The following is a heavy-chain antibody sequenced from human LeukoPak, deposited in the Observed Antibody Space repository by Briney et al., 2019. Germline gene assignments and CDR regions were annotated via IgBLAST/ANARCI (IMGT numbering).Heavy chain of an antibody. J-gene: IGHJ6*02. Sequence: GGSLRLSCAASGFTFSSYAMSWVRQAPGKGLEWVSSISSSSSYIYYADSVKGRFTISRDNAKNSLYLQMNSLRAEDTAVYYCARWKGIAVAGTYRAPGGMDVWGQGTTVTVSS. CDR1: GFTFSSYA. CDR3: ARWKGIAVAGTYRAPGGMDV. V-gene: IGHV3-21*01. CDR2: ISSSSSYI. D-gene: IGHD6-19*01.